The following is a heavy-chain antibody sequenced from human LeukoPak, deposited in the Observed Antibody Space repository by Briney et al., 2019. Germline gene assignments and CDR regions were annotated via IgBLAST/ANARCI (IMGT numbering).Heavy chain of an antibody. D-gene: IGHD3-10*01. CDR2: IYYSGST. V-gene: IGHV4-59*01. CDR1: GGSISSYY. Sequence: SETLSLTCTVSGGSISSYYWSWIRQPPGKGLEWIGYIYYSGSTNYNPSLESRVTISVDTSKNQFSLKLSSVTAADTAVYYCARAPLWFGIPFDPWGQGTLVTVSS. CDR3: ARAPLWFGIPFDP. J-gene: IGHJ5*02.